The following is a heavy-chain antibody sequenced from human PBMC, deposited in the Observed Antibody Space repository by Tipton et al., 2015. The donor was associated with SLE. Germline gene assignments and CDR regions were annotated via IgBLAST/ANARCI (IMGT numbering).Heavy chain of an antibody. J-gene: IGHJ4*02. D-gene: IGHD3/OR15-3a*01. Sequence: TLSLTCSVSGGSISSGGYYWSWIRQHPGKGLEWIGYSHYSGNTYYNTSLKSRVTISVDTSKNQFSLKLGSVTAADTAVYYCARGGGDFGLKNWGQGTLVTVSS. V-gene: IGHV4-31*03. CDR3: ARGGGDFGLKN. CDR2: SHYSGNT. CDR1: GGSISSGGYY.